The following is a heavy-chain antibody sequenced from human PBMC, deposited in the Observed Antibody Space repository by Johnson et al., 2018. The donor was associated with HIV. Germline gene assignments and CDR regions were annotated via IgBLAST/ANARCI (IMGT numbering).Heavy chain of an antibody. J-gene: IGHJ3*02. CDR1: GFTFSSYG. V-gene: IGHV3-30*02. CDR2: IRYDGSNK. Sequence: QMQLVESGGGLVQPGGSLRLSCAASGFTFSSYGMHWVRQAPGKGLEWVAFIRYDGSNKYYADSVKGRFTISRDNSKNTLYLQMNSLRAEDTAVYYCAKTEDAFDIWGQGTMVTVSS. CDR3: AKTEDAFDI.